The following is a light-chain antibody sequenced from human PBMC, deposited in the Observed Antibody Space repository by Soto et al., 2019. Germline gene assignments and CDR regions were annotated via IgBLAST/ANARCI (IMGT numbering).Light chain of an antibody. CDR1: SSDVGSSNL. CDR3: CAYASTHLV. V-gene: IGLV2-23*01. Sequence: QSALTQPASVSGSPGQSITISCTGTSSDVGSSNLLSWYQQHPGKAPKLMIDDGDKRPSGVSSRFSASRSGNTASLTISGLQAEDEADYYCCAYASTHLVFGGGTKLTVL. CDR2: DGD. J-gene: IGLJ2*01.